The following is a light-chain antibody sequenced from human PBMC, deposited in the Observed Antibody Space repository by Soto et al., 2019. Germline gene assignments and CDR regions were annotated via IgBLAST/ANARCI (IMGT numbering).Light chain of an antibody. CDR1: QSVRDHY. V-gene: IGKV3-20*01. CDR2: DTS. Sequence: EIVLTQSPGTVSLSPGERATLSCRASQSVRDHYLAWYQQKPGQAPSLLIFDTSRRATGIPDRFTGSGSGTDFALTISRVEPQDIAVYFCQQYGSSPGTFGQGTKVDIK. J-gene: IGKJ1*01. CDR3: QQYGSSPGT.